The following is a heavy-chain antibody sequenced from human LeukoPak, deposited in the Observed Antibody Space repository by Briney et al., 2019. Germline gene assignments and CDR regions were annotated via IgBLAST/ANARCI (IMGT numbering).Heavy chain of an antibody. D-gene: IGHD1-14*01. Sequence: GASVKVSCRASGYTFTSYYMHWVRQAPGQGREWMGVINPSGGSTSYAQKFQGRVTMTRDMSTSTVYMELSSLRCEATAVYYCARNGIWGTTNWFPPGGRGTLVPLPP. V-gene: IGHV1-46*01. CDR2: INPSGGST. CDR1: GYTFTSYY. J-gene: IGHJ5*02. CDR3: ARNGIWGTTNWFPP.